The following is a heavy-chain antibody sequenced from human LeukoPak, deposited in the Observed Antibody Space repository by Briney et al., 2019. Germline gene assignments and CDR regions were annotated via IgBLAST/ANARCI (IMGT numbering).Heavy chain of an antibody. CDR2: ISHDGSNK. CDR3: SGDPQF. CDR1: GFTFSSYA. Sequence: GGSLRLSCAASGFTFSSYAMHWVRQAPGKGLEWVAVISHDGSNKYYPDSVKGRFTITRDNSKNTLYLEMNCLRGEDTAVYYWSGDPQFWGQGTMVTVSS. V-gene: IGHV3-30*04. J-gene: IGHJ3*01.